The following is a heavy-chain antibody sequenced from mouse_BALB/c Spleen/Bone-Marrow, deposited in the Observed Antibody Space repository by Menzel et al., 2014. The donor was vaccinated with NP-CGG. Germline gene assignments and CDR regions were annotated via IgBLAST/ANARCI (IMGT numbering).Heavy chain of an antibody. CDR3: ARPRFAY. CDR2: ISSGGSYT. CDR1: GFTFSSYA. Sequence: VQLKDSGGGLVKPGGSLKLSCAAPGFTFSSYAMSWVRQTPEKRLEWVATISSGGSYTYYPDSVKGRFTISRDNAKNTLYLQMSSLRSEDAAMYYCARPRFAYWGQGTLVTVSA. V-gene: IGHV5-9-3*01. J-gene: IGHJ3*01.